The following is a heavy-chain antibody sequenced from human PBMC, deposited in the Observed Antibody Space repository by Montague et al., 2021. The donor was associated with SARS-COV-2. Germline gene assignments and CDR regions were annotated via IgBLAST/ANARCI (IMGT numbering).Heavy chain of an antibody. D-gene: IGHD3-10*01. CDR3: ARGGYYGYAFDI. J-gene: IGHJ3*02. V-gene: IGHV4-59*01. Sequence: SETLSLTCTVSGGSISSYYWSWIRQPPGKGLEWIGYIYYSGSTNYNPSRKSRVTISVDTSKNQFSLKLSSVTAADTAVYYCARGGYYGYAFDIWGQGTMVTVSS. CDR1: GGSISSYY. CDR2: IYYSGST.